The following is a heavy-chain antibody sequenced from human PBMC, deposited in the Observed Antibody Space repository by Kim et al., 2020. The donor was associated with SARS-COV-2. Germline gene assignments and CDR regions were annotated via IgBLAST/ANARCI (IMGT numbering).Heavy chain of an antibody. D-gene: IGHD6-13*01. CDR2: ISGSGGST. J-gene: IGHJ5*02. Sequence: GGSLRLSCAASGFTFSSYAMSWVRQAPGKGLEWVSAISGSGGSTYYADSVKGRFTISRDNSKNTLYLQMNSLRAEDTAVYYCAKDREPYSSSWNNWFDPWGQGTLVTVSS. CDR3: AKDREPYSSSWNNWFDP. V-gene: IGHV3-23*01. CDR1: GFTFSSYA.